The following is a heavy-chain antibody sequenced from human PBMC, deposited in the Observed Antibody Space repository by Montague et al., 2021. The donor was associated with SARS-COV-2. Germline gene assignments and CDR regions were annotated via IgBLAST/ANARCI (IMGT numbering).Heavy chain of an antibody. CDR3: ARLGDGIVPAPILGLRPYYSLFSLDV. D-gene: IGHD2-2*02. Sequence: SETLSLTCAVSGGSFSRYYWSWIRQSPGKGLEWIAEISQSGNTNXNPSLQSRVSISLDTSRNQFSLKVSSVTAADTAMYYCARLGDGIVPAPILGLRPYYSLFSLDVWGKGTTVTVSS. V-gene: IGHV4-34*01. J-gene: IGHJ6*04. CDR1: GGSFSRYY. CDR2: ISQSGNT.